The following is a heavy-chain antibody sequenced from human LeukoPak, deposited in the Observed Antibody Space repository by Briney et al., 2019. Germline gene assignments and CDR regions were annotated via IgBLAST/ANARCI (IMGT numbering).Heavy chain of an antibody. Sequence: GGSLRLSCAASGFTFSSYSMNWVRQAPGKGLEWVSYISSSSSTIYYADSVKGRITISRDNAKNSLFLQMNSLRAEDTAVYYCAREFDYYESRPIDYWGQGTLVTVSS. D-gene: IGHD3-22*01. CDR2: ISSSSSTI. CDR3: AREFDYYESRPIDY. J-gene: IGHJ4*02. V-gene: IGHV3-48*04. CDR1: GFTFSSYS.